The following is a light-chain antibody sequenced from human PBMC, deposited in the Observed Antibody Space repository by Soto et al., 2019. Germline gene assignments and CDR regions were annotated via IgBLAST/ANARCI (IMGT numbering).Light chain of an antibody. CDR3: QQYSAWYT. CDR1: QDISNY. Sequence: DIQMTQSPSSLSASVGDRVTITCQASQDISNYLNWYQQKPGKAPKLLIYDASNLETGVPSRFSGSGSGTDFTFTISSLQPDDFATYYCQQYSAWYTFGQGTELEI. V-gene: IGKV1-33*01. CDR2: DAS. J-gene: IGKJ2*01.